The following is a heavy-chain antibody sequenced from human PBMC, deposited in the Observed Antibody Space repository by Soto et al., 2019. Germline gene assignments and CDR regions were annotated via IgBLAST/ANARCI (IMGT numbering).Heavy chain of an antibody. D-gene: IGHD2-15*01. CDR2: LTVTGDSA. Sequence: EVQLLESGGGLVQPGGSLRLSCAASGFRLSDSAVSWVRQAPGKGLEWVSSLTVTGDSAFYSDSVKGRFTISRDISKSTLYLQMNSLRAEETAVYYCAKNGCSSPAYYPYYYYVDVWGRGTTVTVSS. V-gene: IGHV3-23*01. CDR3: AKNGCSSPAYYPYYYYVDV. J-gene: IGHJ6*03. CDR1: GFRLSDSA.